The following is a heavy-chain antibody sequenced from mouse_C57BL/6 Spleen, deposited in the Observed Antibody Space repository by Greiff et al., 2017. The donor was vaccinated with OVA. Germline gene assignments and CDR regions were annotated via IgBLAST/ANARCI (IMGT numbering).Heavy chain of an antibody. J-gene: IGHJ4*01. CDR1: GYTFTDYY. Sequence: VQLKEPGPELVKPGASVKIPCKASGYTFTDYYMDWVKQSPGKSLEWIGDINPNNGGTIYNQKFKGKATLTVDKSSSTAYMELRSLTSEDTAVYYCARGGYYYGSSHAMDYWGQGTSVTVSS. CDR2: INPNNGGT. CDR3: ARGGYYYGSSHAMDY. D-gene: IGHD1-1*01. V-gene: IGHV1-18*01.